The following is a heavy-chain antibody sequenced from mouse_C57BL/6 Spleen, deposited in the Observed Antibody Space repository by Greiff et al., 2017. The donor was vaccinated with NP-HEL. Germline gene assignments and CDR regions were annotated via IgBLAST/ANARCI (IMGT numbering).Heavy chain of an antibody. CDR2: IWRGGST. D-gene: IGHD1-1*01. J-gene: IGHJ4*01. CDR3: AKKDYYGSSYDAMDY. V-gene: IGHV2-5*01. Sequence: VKLVESGPGLVQPSQSLSITCTVSGFSLTSYGVHWVRQSPGKGLEWLGVIWRGGSTDYNAAFMSRLSITKDNSKSQVFFKMNSLQADDTAIYYCAKKDYYGSSYDAMDYWGQGTSVTVSS. CDR1: GFSLTSYG.